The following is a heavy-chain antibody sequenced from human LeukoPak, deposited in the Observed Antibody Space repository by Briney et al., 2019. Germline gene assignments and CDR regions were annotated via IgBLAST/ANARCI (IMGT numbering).Heavy chain of an antibody. Sequence: SQTLSLTCTVSGGSISSGGYYWSWIRQPPGKGLEWIGYIYHSGSTYYNPSLKSRVTISVDRSKNQFSLKLSSVTAADTAVYYCARDPPVTPQDAFDIWGQGTMVTVSS. J-gene: IGHJ3*02. CDR2: IYHSGST. V-gene: IGHV4-30-2*01. CDR1: GGSISSGGYY. CDR3: ARDPPVTPQDAFDI. D-gene: IGHD4-23*01.